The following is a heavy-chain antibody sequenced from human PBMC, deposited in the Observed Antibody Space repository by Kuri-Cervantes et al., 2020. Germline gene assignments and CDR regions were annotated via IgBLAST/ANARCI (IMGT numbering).Heavy chain of an antibody. CDR2: IKQDGSEK. V-gene: IGHV3-7*05. CDR1: GFTFSNAW. J-gene: IGHJ4*02. Sequence: GESLKISCAASGFTFSNAWMSWVRQAPGKGLEWVANIKQDGSEKYYVDSVKGRFTISRDNAKNSLYLQMNSLRAEDTAVYYCAKDSRPIDYWGQGTLVTVSS. CDR3: AKDSRPIDY.